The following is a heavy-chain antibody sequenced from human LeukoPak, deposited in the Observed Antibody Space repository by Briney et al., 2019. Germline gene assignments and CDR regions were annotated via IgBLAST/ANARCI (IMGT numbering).Heavy chain of an antibody. CDR1: RLTACDNY. V-gene: IGHV3-66*01. D-gene: IGHD3-10*01. CDR2: MYRGGSK. CDR3: FVGPHPYDSGDWPPK. Sequence: PVGSLCLSSAASRLTACDNYMGWGRQTPGGGVGWGSVMYRGGSKFYADPVRGRFTISRDNSENTVDLQMNSLRSDDTAIYYCFVGPHPYDSGDWPPKWGQGTLVTVSS. J-gene: IGHJ4*02.